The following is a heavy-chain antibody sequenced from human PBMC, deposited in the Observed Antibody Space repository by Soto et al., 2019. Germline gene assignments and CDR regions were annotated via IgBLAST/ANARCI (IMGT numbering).Heavy chain of an antibody. CDR2: IYPGDSDT. CDR1: GYSFTSYR. Sequence: PGESLKTPCKGSGYSFTSYRIGWVRQMPGKGLEWMGIIYPGDSDTRYSPSFQGQVTISADKSISTAYLQWRSLKASDTAMYYCARRCSGGSWPLDYWGQGTLVTVSS. V-gene: IGHV5-51*01. D-gene: IGHD2-15*01. CDR3: ARRCSGGSWPLDY. J-gene: IGHJ4*02.